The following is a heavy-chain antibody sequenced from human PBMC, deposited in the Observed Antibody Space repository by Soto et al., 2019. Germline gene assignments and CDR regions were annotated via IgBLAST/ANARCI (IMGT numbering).Heavy chain of an antibody. D-gene: IGHD6-6*01. CDR2: INPNSGGT. V-gene: IGHV1-2*02. CDR3: AREGYSSSSGYYYYGMDV. Sequence: QVQLVQSGAEVKKPGASVKVSCKASGYTFTGYYMHWVRQAPGQGLEWMGWINPNSGGTNYAQKFQGRVTMTRDTSISTAYMELRRLRSDDTAVYYCAREGYSSSSGYYYYGMDVWGQGTTVTVSS. CDR1: GYTFTGYY. J-gene: IGHJ6*02.